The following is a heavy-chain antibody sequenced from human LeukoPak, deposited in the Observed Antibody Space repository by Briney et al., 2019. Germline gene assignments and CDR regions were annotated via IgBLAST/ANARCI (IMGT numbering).Heavy chain of an antibody. CDR1: GYSFTSYW. CDR3: ARQTYSSGWVRGYYYYYMDA. Sequence: GESLKISCKGSGYSFTSYWIGWVRQMPGKGLEWMGIIYPGDSDTRYSPSFQGQVTISADKSISTTYLQWSSLKASDTAMYYCARQTYSSGWVRGYYYYYMDAWGKGTTVTVSS. V-gene: IGHV5-51*01. D-gene: IGHD6-19*01. J-gene: IGHJ6*03. CDR2: IYPGDSDT.